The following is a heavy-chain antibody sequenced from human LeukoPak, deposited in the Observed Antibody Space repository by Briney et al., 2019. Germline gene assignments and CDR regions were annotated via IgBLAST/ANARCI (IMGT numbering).Heavy chain of an antibody. D-gene: IGHD5-18*01. CDR2: INHSGST. Sequence: PSETLSLTCAVYGGSFSGYYWSWIRQPPGKGLEWTGEINHSGSTNYNPSLKSRVTISVDTSKNQFSLKLSSVTAADTAVYYCAGGRIQLWLRHAYYFDYWGQGTLVTVSS. V-gene: IGHV4-34*01. CDR1: GGSFSGYY. J-gene: IGHJ4*02. CDR3: AGGRIQLWLRHAYYFDY.